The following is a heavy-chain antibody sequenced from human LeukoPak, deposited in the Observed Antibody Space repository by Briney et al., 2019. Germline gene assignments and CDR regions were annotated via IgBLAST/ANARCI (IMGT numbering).Heavy chain of an antibody. V-gene: IGHV3-48*04. CDR2: ISSSGSTI. CDR3: ARVESETFDY. J-gene: IGHJ4*02. CDR1: GFTFSTYW. Sequence: PGGSLRLSCAASGFTFSTYWMHWVRQTPGKGLEWVSYISSSGSTIYYADSVKGRFTISRDNAKNSLYLQMNSLRAEDTAVYYCARVESETFDYWGQGTLVTVSS. D-gene: IGHD3-3*01.